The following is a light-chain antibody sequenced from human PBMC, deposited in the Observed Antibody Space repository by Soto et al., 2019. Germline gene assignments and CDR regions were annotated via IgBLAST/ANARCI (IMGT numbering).Light chain of an antibody. V-gene: IGKV1-27*01. CDR1: QGISTY. CDR3: QNYNGAPWT. CDR2: AAS. J-gene: IGKJ1*01. Sequence: DIKMTHSQSSLSASVEDRVTLTARASQGISTYLFWYQQKPGTVPNLLIFAASTLQSGVPFRFSGSGSGTDFTLTISSLQPEDVATYYCQNYNGAPWTFCQGTKVEIK.